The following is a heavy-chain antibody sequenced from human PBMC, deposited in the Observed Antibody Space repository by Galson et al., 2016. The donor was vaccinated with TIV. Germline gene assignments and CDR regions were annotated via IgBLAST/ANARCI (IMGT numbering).Heavy chain of an antibody. CDR2: VYYSGRT. V-gene: IGHV4-59*01. J-gene: IGHJ6*02. D-gene: IGHD7-27*01. CDR3: ARVYPCFWGCAQYYDHGVDI. Sequence: LRLSCAASGFTFSTYVMHWVRQPPGKGLEWIGNVYYSGRTDYNPSLKSRVTVAVDISKNQFSLKLSSVTAADTAVYYCARVYPCFWGCAQYYDHGVDIWGQGTTVTVSS. CDR1: GFTFSTYV.